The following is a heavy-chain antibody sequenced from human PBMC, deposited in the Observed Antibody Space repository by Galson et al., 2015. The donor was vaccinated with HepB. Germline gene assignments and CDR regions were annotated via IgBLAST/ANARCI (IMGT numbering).Heavy chain of an antibody. Sequence: SVKVSCKAAGRFFSAYGISWVRQAPGQGLEWMGGTIAVFGTTHYAQKFQGRVTITADKSTSTVYMELSSLRPEDTAVYYCARDGTYYGYYFDYWGQGTLVTVSS. J-gene: IGHJ4*02. V-gene: IGHV1-69*06. D-gene: IGHD3-10*01. CDR3: ARDGTYYGYYFDY. CDR1: GRFFSAYG. CDR2: TIAVFGTT.